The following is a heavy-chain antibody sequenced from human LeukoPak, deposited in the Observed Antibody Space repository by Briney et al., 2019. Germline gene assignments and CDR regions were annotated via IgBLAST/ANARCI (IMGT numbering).Heavy chain of an antibody. CDR2: ISYSGST. D-gene: IGHD3-10*01. V-gene: IGHV4-59*01. J-gene: IGHJ4*02. CDR3: ARSYGSGSYFDY. Sequence: PSETLSLTCTVSGGSISSYYWSWIRQPPGKGLEWIGYISYSGSTNYIPSLKSRVTISVDTSKNQFSLKLSSVTAADTAVYYCARSYGSGSYFDYWGQGTLVIVSS. CDR1: GGSISSYY.